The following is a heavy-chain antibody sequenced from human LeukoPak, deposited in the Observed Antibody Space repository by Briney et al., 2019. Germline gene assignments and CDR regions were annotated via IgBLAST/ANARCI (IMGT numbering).Heavy chain of an antibody. D-gene: IGHD2-15*01. J-gene: IGHJ6*02. CDR3: ARGRSGPGADYYYGMDV. CDR1: GGSISTYY. CDR2: IYASGGT. Sequence: SETLSLTCTVSGGSISTYYWTWIRQPAGKGLEWIGRIYASGGTNYNPSLKSRVTMSVDTSGNQFSLKLTSVTAADTAVYYCARGRSGPGADYYYGMDVWGQGTTVTVFS. V-gene: IGHV4-4*07.